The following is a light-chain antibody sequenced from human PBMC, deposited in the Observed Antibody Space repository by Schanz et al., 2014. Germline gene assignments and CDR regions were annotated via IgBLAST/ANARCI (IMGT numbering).Light chain of an antibody. Sequence: QSALTQPPSASGSPGQSVTISCTGTSSDVGGYNYVSWYQQHPGKAPKLMIYEVSKRPSGVPDRFSGSKSGNTASLTVSGLQAEDEADYYCGSYTSSSTLIFGGGTKLTVL. CDR3: GSYTSSSTLI. CDR1: SSDVGGYNY. J-gene: IGLJ2*01. CDR2: EVS. V-gene: IGLV2-8*01.